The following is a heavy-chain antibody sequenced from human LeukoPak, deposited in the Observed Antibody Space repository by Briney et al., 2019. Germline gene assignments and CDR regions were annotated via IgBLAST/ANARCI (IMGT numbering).Heavy chain of an antibody. CDR3: AKSMTLQWRGFFDL. CDR1: GFTFSNYW. V-gene: IGHV3-7*03. CDR2: IKPGGNEK. J-gene: IGHJ2*01. D-gene: IGHD6-19*01. Sequence: GGSLRLSCAASGFTFSNYWMTWVRQGPGKGLEWVANIKPGGNEKYYADSVRGRFTISRDNSKNTLYLQKNSLRADDTAIYYCAKSMTLQWRGFFDLWGRGTHVTVSS.